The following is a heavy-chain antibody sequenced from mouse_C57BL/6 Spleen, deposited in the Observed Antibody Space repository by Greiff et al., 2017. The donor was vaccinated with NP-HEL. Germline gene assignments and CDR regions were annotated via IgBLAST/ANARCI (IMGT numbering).Heavy chain of an antibody. CDR1: GFNIKDDY. V-gene: IGHV14-4*01. D-gene: IGHD2-4*01. J-gene: IGHJ3*01. Sequence: EVQLQQSGAELVRPGASVKLSCTASGFNIKDDYMHWVKQRPEQGLEWIGWIDPENGDTEYASKFQGKATITADTSSNTAYLQLSSLTSEDTAVYYCTMGYDLEAWFAYWGQGTLVTVSA. CDR2: IDPENGDT. CDR3: TMGYDLEAWFAY.